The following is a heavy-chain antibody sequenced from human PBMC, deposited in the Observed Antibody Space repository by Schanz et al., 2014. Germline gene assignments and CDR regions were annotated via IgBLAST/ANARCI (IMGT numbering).Heavy chain of an antibody. Sequence: QVQLVESGGGVVQPGGSLRLSCAASGFTFSSYGMHWVRQAPGKGLEWVTFIRFDGSDKYYADSVKGRFSVSRDNSKNTLYLQMTSLRAEDTAVYDCAKDGVEAVATVWGQGILVTVSS. CDR1: GFTFSSYG. D-gene: IGHD5-12*01. CDR2: IRFDGSDK. V-gene: IGHV3-30*02. CDR3: AKDGVEAVATV. J-gene: IGHJ4*02.